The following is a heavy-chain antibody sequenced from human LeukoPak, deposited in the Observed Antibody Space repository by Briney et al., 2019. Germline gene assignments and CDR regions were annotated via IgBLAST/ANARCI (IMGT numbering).Heavy chain of an antibody. CDR3: ARSNQADDY. CDR2: INPGGSST. Sequence: GGTLRLSCAASGFTFSSYWMHWVRQVPGKGLVWVSRINPGGSSTAYADSVKGRFTISRDNAKNTLYLQMDSLRAEDTAIYYCARSNQADDYWGQGTLVTVSS. CDR1: GFTFSSYW. J-gene: IGHJ4*02. V-gene: IGHV3-74*01. D-gene: IGHD1-14*01.